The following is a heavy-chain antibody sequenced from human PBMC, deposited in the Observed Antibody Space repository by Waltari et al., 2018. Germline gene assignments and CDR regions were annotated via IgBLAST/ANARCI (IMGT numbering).Heavy chain of an antibody. CDR3: ARKLRPPFSSFHS. CDR2: IYSSGNT. V-gene: IGHV4-39*01. CDR1: GGPSISSTNF. D-gene: IGHD4-17*01. Sequence: QLQLQESGPGLVKPSETLSLTCTVPGGPSISSTNFWVWIRQPPGKGLEWIGSIYSSGNTYYNPSLKSRVTVSLDASKDRFSLKLSSVTAADTAVYYCARKLRPPFSSFHSWGLGTLVTVSS. J-gene: IGHJ4*02.